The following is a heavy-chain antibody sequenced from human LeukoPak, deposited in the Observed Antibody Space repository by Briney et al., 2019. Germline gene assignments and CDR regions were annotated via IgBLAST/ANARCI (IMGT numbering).Heavy chain of an antibody. Sequence: GASVKVSCKASGYTFTSYAMHWVRQAPGQRLEWMGWTNAGNGNTKYSQKFQGRVTITRDTSASTAYMELSSLRSEDTAVYYCARDPYSSGWYESDYWGQGTLVTVSS. J-gene: IGHJ4*02. D-gene: IGHD6-19*01. CDR3: ARDPYSSGWYESDY. CDR1: GYTFTSYA. V-gene: IGHV1-3*01. CDR2: TNAGNGNT.